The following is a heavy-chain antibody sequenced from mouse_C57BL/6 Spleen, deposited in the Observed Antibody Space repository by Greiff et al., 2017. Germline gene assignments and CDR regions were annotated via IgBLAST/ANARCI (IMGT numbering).Heavy chain of an antibody. V-gene: IGHV1-55*01. CDR1: GYTFTSYW. D-gene: IGHD1-1*01. J-gene: IGHJ4*01. CDR2: IYPGSGST. CDR3: ARECGNYYGRSHESGAIAY. Sequence: QVQLQQPGAELVKPGASVKMSCKASGYTFTSYWITWVKQRPGQGLEWIGDIYPGSGSTNYNETFKSKATLTGDTSSSTAYRQISSLTSEDAAVYYRARECGNYYGRSHESGAIAYWGQGTSVTVSS.